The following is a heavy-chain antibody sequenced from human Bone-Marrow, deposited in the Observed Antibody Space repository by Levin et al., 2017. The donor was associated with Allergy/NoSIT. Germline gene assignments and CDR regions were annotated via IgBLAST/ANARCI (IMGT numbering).Heavy chain of an antibody. CDR2: IYIKTGKP. Sequence: LGESLKISCKASGYTFSNYAINWLRQAPGQGLEWMGWIYIKTGKPTYAQGFTGRFVFSLDTSVSTAYLEISSLQAEDSAVYYCARDGYRDRRSTSCFDLWGQGTLVTVSS. CDR3: ARDGYRDRRSTSCFDL. D-gene: IGHD2-2*01. CDR1: GYTFSNYA. V-gene: IGHV7-4-1*02. J-gene: IGHJ3*01.